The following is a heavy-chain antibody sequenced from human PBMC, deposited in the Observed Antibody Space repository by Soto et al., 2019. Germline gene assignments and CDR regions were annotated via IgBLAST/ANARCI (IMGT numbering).Heavy chain of an antibody. J-gene: IGHJ3*02. D-gene: IGHD3-9*01. V-gene: IGHV3-73*01. CDR1: GFTFSGSA. Sequence: PGGSLRLSCAASGFTFSGSAMHWVRQASGKGLEWVGRIRSKANSYATAYAASVKGRFTISRDDSKNTAYLQMNSLKTEDTAVYYCTYYDILTGDAFDIWGQGTMVTVSS. CDR2: IRSKANSYAT. CDR3: TYYDILTGDAFDI.